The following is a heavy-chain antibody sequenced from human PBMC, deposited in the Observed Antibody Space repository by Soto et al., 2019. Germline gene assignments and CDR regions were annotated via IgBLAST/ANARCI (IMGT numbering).Heavy chain of an antibody. J-gene: IGHJ5*02. V-gene: IGHV4-61*01. CDR2: IYYSGST. D-gene: IGHD3-10*01. CDR1: GGSVSSGSYY. Sequence: ASETLSLTCTVSGGSVSSGSYYWSWIRQPPGKGLEWIGYIYYSGSTNYNPSLKSRVTISVDTSKNQFSLKLSSVTAADTAVYYCARHLTGKTRWFDPWGQGTLVTVSS. CDR3: ARHLTGKTRWFDP.